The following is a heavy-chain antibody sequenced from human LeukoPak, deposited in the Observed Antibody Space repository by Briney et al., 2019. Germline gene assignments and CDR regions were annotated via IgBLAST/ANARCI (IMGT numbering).Heavy chain of an antibody. D-gene: IGHD2-2*01. CDR3: ARGSTSDWPLDH. V-gene: IGHV1-3*01. J-gene: IGHJ4*02. CDR2: IDAGNGNT. Sequence: ASVKVSCKASGYTFTSYAMHWVHQAPGQRLEWMGWIDAGNGNTRYSQKFQGRVTITRDTSTSTAYIELRSLRSEDTAMYYCARGSTSDWPLDHWGQETLVTISS. CDR1: GYTFTSYA.